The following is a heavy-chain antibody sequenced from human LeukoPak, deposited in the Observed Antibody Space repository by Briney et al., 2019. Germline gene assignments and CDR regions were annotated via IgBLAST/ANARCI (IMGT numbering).Heavy chain of an antibody. CDR3: ARDRDGVEPAALFDY. V-gene: IGHV3-48*02. Sequence: GGSLRLSCEASEFTFRTYRMNWVRQAPGKGLEWVLYISPGSTTIYYADSVKGRFTISRDNAKNSLYLQMNSLRDEDTAVYYCARDRDGVEPAALFDYWGQGTLVTVSS. CDR1: EFTFRTYR. CDR2: ISPGSTTI. J-gene: IGHJ4*02. D-gene: IGHD2-2*01.